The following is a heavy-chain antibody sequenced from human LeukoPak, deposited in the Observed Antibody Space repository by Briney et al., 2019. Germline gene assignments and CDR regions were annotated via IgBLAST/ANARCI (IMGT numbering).Heavy chain of an antibody. Sequence: KPSETLSLTCTVSGGSISSGGYYWSWIRQPAGKGLEWTGYIYYSGSTNYNPSLKSRVTISVDTSKNQFSLKMNSVTAADTAVYYCARGAPSGYYYCDFWGQGTLVTVSS. V-gene: IGHV4-61*10. CDR2: IYYSGST. CDR3: ARGAPSGYYYCDF. CDR1: GGSISSGGYY. J-gene: IGHJ4*02. D-gene: IGHD3-22*01.